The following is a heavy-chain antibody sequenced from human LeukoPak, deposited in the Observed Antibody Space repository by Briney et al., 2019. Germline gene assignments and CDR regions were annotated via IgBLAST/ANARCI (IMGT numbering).Heavy chain of an antibody. CDR2: IYYSGST. D-gene: IGHD3-9*01. CDR3: ARGGSTLHSAGGHDIEFYYYYYMDV. V-gene: IGHV4-39*07. J-gene: IGHJ6*03. Sequence: SETLSLTCTVSGGSVSSSNYYWGWIRQPPGKGLEWIGSIYYSGSTYYNPSLKSRVTISVDTSKNQYSLKLYSVTAADTAVYYCARGGSTLHSAGGHDIEFYYYYYMDVWGKGTTVTISS. CDR1: GGSVSSSNYY.